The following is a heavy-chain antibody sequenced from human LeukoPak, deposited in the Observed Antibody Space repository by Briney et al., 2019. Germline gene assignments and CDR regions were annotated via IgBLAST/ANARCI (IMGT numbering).Heavy chain of an antibody. Sequence: GSLRLSCAASGFTFSSYGMSWVRQAPGKGLEWIGSIYYSGSTYYNPSLKSRVTISVDTSKNQFSLKLSSVTAADTAVYYCASTDSSSSTGAFDIWGQGTMVTVSS. J-gene: IGHJ3*02. CDR3: ASTDSSSSTGAFDI. CDR2: IYYSGST. CDR1: GFTFSSYG. D-gene: IGHD6-13*01. V-gene: IGHV4-39*01.